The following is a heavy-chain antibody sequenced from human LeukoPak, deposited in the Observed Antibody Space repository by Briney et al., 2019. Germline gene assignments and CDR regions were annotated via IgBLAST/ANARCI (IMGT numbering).Heavy chain of an antibody. Sequence: GGSLRLSCAASGFTVSSNYMSWVRQAPGKGLEGVSVIYSGGSTYYANPAKGRFTISRANSKNTLYLQMNSLRAEDTAVYYCARVRRVPRTNWFDPWGQGNLVTVSS. CDR2: IYSGGST. D-gene: IGHD3-10*01. CDR1: GFTVSSNY. V-gene: IGHV3-53*01. J-gene: IGHJ5*02. CDR3: ARVRRVPRTNWFDP.